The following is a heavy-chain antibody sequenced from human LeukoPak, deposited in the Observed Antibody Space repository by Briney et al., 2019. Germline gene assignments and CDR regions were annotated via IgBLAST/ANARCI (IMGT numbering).Heavy chain of an antibody. V-gene: IGHV3-53*01. Sequence: GGSLRLSCAASGFTVSSNYMSWVRQAPGKGLEWVSVIYSDGSTYYAGSVKGRFTISRDNSKNTLYLQMNSLRADDTAVYYCAREYDFWSGYDKGGWFDPWGQGTLVTVSS. CDR1: GFTVSSNY. D-gene: IGHD3-3*01. J-gene: IGHJ5*02. CDR2: IYSDGST. CDR3: AREYDFWSGYDKGGWFDP.